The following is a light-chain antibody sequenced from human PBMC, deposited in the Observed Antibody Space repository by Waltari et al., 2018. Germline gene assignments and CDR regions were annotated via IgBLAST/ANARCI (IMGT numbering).Light chain of an antibody. CDR2: KAS. CDR1: QGTSTW. J-gene: IGKJ1*01. V-gene: IGKV1-5*03. Sequence: DIQMTQSPSTLSAPARDRVTIPCRASQGTSTWLAWYQQKPGKAPKLLIYKASSLESGVPSRFSGSGSGTEFTLTISSLQPDDFATFYCQQYNSYAWTFGQGTKVEI. CDR3: QQYNSYAWT.